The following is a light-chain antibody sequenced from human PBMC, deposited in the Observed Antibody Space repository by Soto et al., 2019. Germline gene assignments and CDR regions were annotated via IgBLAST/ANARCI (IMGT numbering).Light chain of an antibody. CDR3: QQSYSTLIT. Sequence: DIEMTQSPSSLSASVGDRVTITCRASQSISSFLNWYQQKRGKDPKLLIQGATALQSGVPLRFSGSGSGTDFSLTISSLQPEDFATYYCQQSYSTLITFGGGTRVEIK. V-gene: IGKV1-39*01. J-gene: IGKJ4*01. CDR1: QSISSF. CDR2: GAT.